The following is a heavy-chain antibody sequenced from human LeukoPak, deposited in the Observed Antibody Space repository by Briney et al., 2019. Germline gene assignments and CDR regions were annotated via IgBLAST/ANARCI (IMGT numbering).Heavy chain of an antibody. D-gene: IGHD3-10*01. CDR3: ARDPYYYGSGSSYYYYYGMDV. J-gene: IGHJ6*02. Sequence: SETLSLTCAVYGGSFSGYYWSWIRQPPGKGLEWIGEINHSGSTNYNPSLKSRVTISVDTSKNQFSLKLSSVTAADTAVYYCARDPYYYGSGSSYYYYYGMDVWGQGTTVTVSS. CDR2: INHSGST. CDR1: GGSFSGYY. V-gene: IGHV4-34*01.